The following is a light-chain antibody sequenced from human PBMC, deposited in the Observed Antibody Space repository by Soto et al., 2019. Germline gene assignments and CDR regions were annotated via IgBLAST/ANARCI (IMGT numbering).Light chain of an antibody. J-gene: IGKJ1*01. CDR2: GAS. Sequence: IVMTQSPATLSVSPGERATLSCRASQSVSSNLAWYQQKPGQAPRLLIYGASTRATGIPARFSGSGSGTEFTLTISSLQSEDFAVYYCQQYNNWPWTLGQGTTVDIK. CDR1: QSVSSN. V-gene: IGKV3-15*01. CDR3: QQYNNWPWT.